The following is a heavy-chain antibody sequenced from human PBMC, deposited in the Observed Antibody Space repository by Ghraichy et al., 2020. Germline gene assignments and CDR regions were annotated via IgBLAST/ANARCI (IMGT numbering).Heavy chain of an antibody. V-gene: IGHV3-30*18. CDR1: GVTFSSYG. J-gene: IGHJ4*02. D-gene: IGHD3-9*01. Sequence: GGSLRLSCAASGVTFSSYGMHWVRQAPGKGLEWVAVISHDGITKYYADSVKGRFTISRDNSKNTLYLQMNSLRAEDTAVYYCAKDGILTAYYWRGLKYYFDYWGQGTLVTVSS. CDR2: ISHDGITK. CDR3: AKDGILTAYYWRGLKYYFDY.